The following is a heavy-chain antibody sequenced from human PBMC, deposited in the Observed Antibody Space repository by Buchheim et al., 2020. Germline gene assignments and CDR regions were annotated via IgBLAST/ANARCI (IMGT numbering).Heavy chain of an antibody. CDR1: GFTFISYA. D-gene: IGHD7-27*01. CDR3: ARDSLGLYCYYGMDV. V-gene: IGHV3-30-3*01. CDR2: ISYDGSNK. J-gene: IGHJ6*02. Sequence: QVQLVESGGGVVQPGRSLRLSCAASGFTFISYAMHWVRQAPGKGLEWVAVISYDGSNKYYAASVKGRFPIPRDNSKNTRYLQMNSLRAEDTAVYYCARDSLGLYCYYGMDVWGQGTT.